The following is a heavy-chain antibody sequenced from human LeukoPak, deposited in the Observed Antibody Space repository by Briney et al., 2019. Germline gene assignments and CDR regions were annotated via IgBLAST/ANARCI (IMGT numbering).Heavy chain of an antibody. CDR2: INPNSGGT. V-gene: IGHV1-2*04. D-gene: IGHD3-22*01. J-gene: IGHJ4*02. CDR1: GYTFTGYH. CDR3: ARGPYYYDSSGYYSY. Sequence: GASVKVSCKASGYTFTGYHMHWVRQAPGQGLEWMGWINPNSGGTNYAQKFQGWVTMTRDTSISTAYMELSRLRSDDTAVYYCARGPYYYDSSGYYSYWGQGTLVTVSS.